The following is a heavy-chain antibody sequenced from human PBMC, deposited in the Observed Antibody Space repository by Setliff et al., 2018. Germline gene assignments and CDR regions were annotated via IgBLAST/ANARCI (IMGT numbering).Heavy chain of an antibody. J-gene: IGHJ4*02. D-gene: IGHD3-10*01. Sequence: GGSLRLSCAASGFTFSSYGMHWVRQAPGKGLEWVAVIWYDGTNKYYADSVKGRFTISRDNSKNTLYLQMNSLRAEDTAVYYCAKSYGSGSYRPLFDYWGQGTLVTVSS. CDR1: GFTFSSYG. CDR2: IWYDGTNK. V-gene: IGHV3-33*06. CDR3: AKSYGSGSYRPLFDY.